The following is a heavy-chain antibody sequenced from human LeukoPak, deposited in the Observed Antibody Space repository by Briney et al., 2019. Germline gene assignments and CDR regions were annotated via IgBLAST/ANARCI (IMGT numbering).Heavy chain of an antibody. J-gene: IGHJ4*02. CDR3: ARAFGYGSGSF. Sequence: PSETLSLTCAVYGGSFSGYYWSWIRQPPGKGLEWIGEINHSGSTNYNPSLKSRVTISVDTSKNQFSLKLSSVTAADTAVYYCARAFGYGSGSFWGQGTLVTVSS. V-gene: IGHV4-34*01. D-gene: IGHD3-10*01. CDR2: INHSGST. CDR1: GGSFSGYY.